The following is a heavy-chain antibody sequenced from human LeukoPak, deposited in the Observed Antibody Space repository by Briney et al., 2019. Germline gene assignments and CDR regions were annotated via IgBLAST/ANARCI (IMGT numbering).Heavy chain of an antibody. D-gene: IGHD6-6*01. J-gene: IGHJ6*03. V-gene: IGHV3-21*04. CDR1: GFTFSSYN. Sequence: GGSLRLSCAASGFTFSSYNMNWVRQAPGRGLEWVSSISRTGSYIYYADSVKGRFTISRDNAQNSLYLQMNSLRVEGTALYYCARAVCPTIKFCDSSYFMDVWGKGTTVNVS. CDR2: ISRTGSYI. CDR3: ARAVCPTIKFCDSSYFMDV.